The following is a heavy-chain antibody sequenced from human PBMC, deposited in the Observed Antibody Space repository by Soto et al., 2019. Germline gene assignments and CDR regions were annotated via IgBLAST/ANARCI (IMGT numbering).Heavy chain of an antibody. J-gene: IGHJ6*02. CDR3: AKNLAVGCPPHSYYYYGMDV. CDR1: GFTFSSYA. V-gene: IGHV3-30-3*02. CDR2: ISYDGSNK. Sequence: GGSLRLSCAASGFTFSSYAMHWVRQAPGKGLEWVAVISYDGSNKYYADSVKGRFTISRDNSKNTLYLQMNSLRAEDTAVYYCAKNLAVGCPPHSYYYYGMDVWGQGTTVTVSS. D-gene: IGHD6-19*01.